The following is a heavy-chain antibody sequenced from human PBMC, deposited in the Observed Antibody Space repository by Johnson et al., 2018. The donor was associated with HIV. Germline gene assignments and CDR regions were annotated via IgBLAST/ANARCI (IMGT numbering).Heavy chain of an antibody. Sequence: QVQLVESGGGVVQPGRSLRLSCAAYGFTFSNYAMHWVRQAPGKGLEWVAVISYAGSNKYYADSVKGRFTISRDNSENTLYLQMNSLRPEDKAVYYCAKSTQANIFRESGPYGAFDVWGQGTMVTVSS. D-gene: IGHD3-10*01. CDR1: GFTFSNYA. CDR3: AKSTQANIFRESGPYGAFDV. J-gene: IGHJ3*01. V-gene: IGHV3-30*04. CDR2: ISYAGSNK.